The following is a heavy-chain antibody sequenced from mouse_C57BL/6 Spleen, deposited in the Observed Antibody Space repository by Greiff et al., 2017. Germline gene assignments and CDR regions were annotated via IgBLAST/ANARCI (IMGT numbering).Heavy chain of an antibody. CDR2: FYPGSGSI. J-gene: IGHJ1*03. CDR1: GYTFTEYT. CDR3: ARHDGGPYYDYGVRYFDV. D-gene: IGHD2-4*01. Sequence: QVQLQQSGAELVKPGASVKLSCKASGYTFTEYTIHWVKQRSGQGLEWIGWFYPGSGSIKYNEKFKDKATLTADTSSSTAYMELSRLTSEYSAIHFCARHDGGPYYDYGVRYFDVWGTGTTVTVSA. V-gene: IGHV1-62-2*01.